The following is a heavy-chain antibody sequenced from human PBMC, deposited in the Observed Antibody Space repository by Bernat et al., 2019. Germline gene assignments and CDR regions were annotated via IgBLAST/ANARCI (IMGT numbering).Heavy chain of an antibody. Sequence: QVQLVQSGAEVKKPGASVKVSCKASGYTFTSYGISWVRQAPGQGLEWMGWISAYNGNTNYAQKPQGRVTMTTDTSTSTAYMELRSLRSDDTAVYYCARDLSWPVAVAGTSYFQHWGQGTLVTVSS. CDR3: ARDLSWPVAVAGTSYFQH. D-gene: IGHD6-19*01. CDR1: GYTFTSYG. J-gene: IGHJ1*01. CDR2: ISAYNGNT. V-gene: IGHV1-18*01.